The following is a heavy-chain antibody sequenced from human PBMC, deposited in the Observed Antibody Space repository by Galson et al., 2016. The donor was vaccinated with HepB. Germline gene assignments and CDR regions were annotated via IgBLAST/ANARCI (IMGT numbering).Heavy chain of an antibody. J-gene: IGHJ4*02. CDR1: GYTFTSYY. CDR2: INPSGGST. V-gene: IGHV1-46*01. CDR3: ARDNTGWYEGDY. D-gene: IGHD6-19*01. Sequence: SVKVSCKASGYTFTSYYVHWVRRAPGRGLEWMGMINPSGGSTTYAQKFQDRVTLTRDTSTSTVYMQLSSLKSEDTAMYYCARDNTGWYEGDYWGQGTLVTVS.